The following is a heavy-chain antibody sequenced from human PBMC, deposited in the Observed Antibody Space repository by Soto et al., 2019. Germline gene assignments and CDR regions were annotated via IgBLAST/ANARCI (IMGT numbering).Heavy chain of an antibody. CDR1: GGSISSYF. CDR2: IYYTGSP. D-gene: IGHD6-19*01. V-gene: IGHV4-59*08. J-gene: IGHJ6*03. CDR3: ARRARGSSAFYYYYYMDV. Sequence: SETLSLTCTVSGGSISSYFWSWIRQSPGKGLEWTGYIYYTGSPDYNASLKSRVTMSVDTSKNEFSLKLSSVTAADTAVYYCARRARGSSAFYYYYYMDVWGKGTTVNVSS.